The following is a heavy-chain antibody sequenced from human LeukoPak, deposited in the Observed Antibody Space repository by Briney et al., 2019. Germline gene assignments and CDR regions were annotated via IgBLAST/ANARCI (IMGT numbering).Heavy chain of an antibody. V-gene: IGHV3-7*01. CDR3: TSWGDTTAEYFQR. J-gene: IGHJ1*01. Sequence: GGSLRLSCVVSGFTFNRCWMNWVRQAPGKGLEWVAHINPDGRDTYYVDPVKGRFTISRDNAQNSMYLQMNSLRVEDTAVYYCTSWGDTTAEYFQRWGQGTLVTVSS. CDR2: INPDGRDT. D-gene: IGHD2-21*02. CDR1: GFTFNRCW.